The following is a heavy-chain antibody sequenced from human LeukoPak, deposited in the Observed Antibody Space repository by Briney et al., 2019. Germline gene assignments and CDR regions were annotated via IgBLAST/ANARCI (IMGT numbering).Heavy chain of an antibody. V-gene: IGHV3-30*01. J-gene: IGHJ4*02. Sequence: GGSLRLSCAASGFTLSSSWMTWVRQAPGKGLEWVAVISYDGSNKYYADSVKGRFTISRDNSKNTLYLQMNSLRAEDTAVYYCARISISSSFALSYFDYWGQGTLVTVSS. D-gene: IGHD6-13*01. CDR3: ARISISSSFALSYFDY. CDR1: GFTLSSSW. CDR2: ISYDGSNK.